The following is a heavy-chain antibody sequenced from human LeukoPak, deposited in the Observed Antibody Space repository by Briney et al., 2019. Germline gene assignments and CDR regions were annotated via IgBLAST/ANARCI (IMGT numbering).Heavy chain of an antibody. CDR1: GGSISSSSYY. CDR2: IYYSGST. Sequence: SETLSLTCTVSGGSISSSSYYWGWIRQPPGKGLEWIGSIYYSGSTYYNPSLKSRVTISVDTSKNQFSLKLSSVTAADTAVYYCARVPGYFRSYFDYWGQGTLVTVSS. CDR3: ARVPGYFRSYFDY. D-gene: IGHD3-22*01. V-gene: IGHV4-39*07. J-gene: IGHJ4*02.